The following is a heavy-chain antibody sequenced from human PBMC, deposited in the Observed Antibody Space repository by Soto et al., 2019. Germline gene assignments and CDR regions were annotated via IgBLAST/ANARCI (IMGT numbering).Heavy chain of an antibody. CDR3: ARLWWGYYYMDV. J-gene: IGHJ6*03. D-gene: IGHD1-26*01. Sequence: SETLSLTCTVSGGSIRSNYWSWIRQSPGKGLEWIGYIYYTGNTNYNPSLESRVTISADTSKNQFSLRLSSVTAADTAIYYCARLWWGYYYMDVWGKGTTVTVSS. CDR2: IYYTGNT. CDR1: GGSIRSNY. V-gene: IGHV4-59*08.